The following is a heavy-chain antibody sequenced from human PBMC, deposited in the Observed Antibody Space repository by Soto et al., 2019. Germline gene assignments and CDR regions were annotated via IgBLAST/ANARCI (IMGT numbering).Heavy chain of an antibody. CDR2: ISWNSGII. J-gene: IGHJ3*01. CDR3: AKDVEWGVSHLNKAFDV. V-gene: IGHV3-9*01. Sequence: EMKLVESGGGSVQPGRSLRLSCAASGFTFEDYAVHWVRQGPGKGLEWVSGISWNSGIIEYADSVKGRFTITRDNARNSLYLDMNSLRPEDTALYYCAKDVEWGVSHLNKAFDVWGQGTMVSVSA. D-gene: IGHD1-26*01. CDR1: GFTFEDYA.